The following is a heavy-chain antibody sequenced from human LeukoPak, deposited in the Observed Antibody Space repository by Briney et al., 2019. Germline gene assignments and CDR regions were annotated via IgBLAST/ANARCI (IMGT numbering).Heavy chain of an antibody. CDR2: IYYSGST. Sequence: LETLSLTCTVSGGSISSSSYYWGWIRQPPGKGLEWIGSIYYSGSTNYNPSLKSRVTISVDTSKNQFSLKLSSVTAADTAVYYCARVRSPGIAAAGPFDYWGQGTLVTVSS. V-gene: IGHV4-39*07. CDR3: ARVRSPGIAAAGPFDY. D-gene: IGHD6-13*01. CDR1: GGSISSSSYY. J-gene: IGHJ4*02.